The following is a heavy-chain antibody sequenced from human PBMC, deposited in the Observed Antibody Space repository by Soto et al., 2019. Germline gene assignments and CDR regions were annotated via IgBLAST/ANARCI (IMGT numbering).Heavy chain of an antibody. CDR1: GFTVSSNY. V-gene: IGHV3-7*03. J-gene: IGHJ4*02. CDR2: IKQDGSEK. D-gene: IGHD5-12*01. Sequence: GGSLRLSCAASGFTVSSNYMSWVRQAPGKGLEWVANIKQDGSEKYYVDSVKGRFTISRDNAKNSLYLQMNSLRAEDTAVYYCARVSEWLRFWQFDYWGQGTLVTVSS. CDR3: ARVSEWLRFWQFDY.